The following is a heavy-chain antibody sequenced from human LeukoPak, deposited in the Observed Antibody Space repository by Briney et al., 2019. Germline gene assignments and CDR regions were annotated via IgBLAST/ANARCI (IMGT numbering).Heavy chain of an antibody. CDR3: ARGNTIFGVVTSNYYCYYYMDV. V-gene: IGHV4-34*01. D-gene: IGHD3-3*01. Sequence: PSETLSLTCAVYGGSFSGYYWSWIRQPPGKGLEWIGEINHSGSTNYNPSLKSRVTISVDTSKNQFSLKLSSVTAADTAVYYCARGNTIFGVVTSNYYCYYYMDVWGKGTTVTVSS. CDR1: GGSFSGYY. J-gene: IGHJ6*03. CDR2: INHSGST.